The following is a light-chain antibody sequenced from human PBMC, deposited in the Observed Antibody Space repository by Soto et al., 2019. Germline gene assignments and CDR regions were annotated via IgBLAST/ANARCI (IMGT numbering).Light chain of an antibody. J-gene: IGKJ1*01. CDR1: QSVSSN. CDR2: DAS. Sequence: EKVMTQSPATLSVSPGERATLSCRASQSVSSNLAWYQQKPGQAPRLLIYDASNRATGIPARFSGSGSGTDFTLTISSLQSEDFAVYYCQQYNKWPRTFGQGTKVDIK. V-gene: IGKV3D-15*01. CDR3: QQYNKWPRT.